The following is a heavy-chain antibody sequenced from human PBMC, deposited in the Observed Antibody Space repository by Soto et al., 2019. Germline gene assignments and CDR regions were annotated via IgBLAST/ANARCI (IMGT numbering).Heavy chain of an antibody. J-gene: IGHJ6*02. D-gene: IGHD1-26*01. CDR2: VSDIGST. CDR1: GGSITNYY. CDR3: ARERVGHSAMDV. V-gene: IGHV4-59*12. Sequence: QVQLQESGPGLVKPSETLSLMCTVSGGSITNYYWSWIRQSPAKGLEWIGYVSDIGSTKYNPSLKSRVTISVDTSKNQFSLKLTSLTAADTAVYYCARERVGHSAMDVWGQGTTVTVSS.